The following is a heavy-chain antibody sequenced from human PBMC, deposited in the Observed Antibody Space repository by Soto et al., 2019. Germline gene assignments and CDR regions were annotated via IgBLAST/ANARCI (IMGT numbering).Heavy chain of an antibody. CDR1: GFTFRSYA. V-gene: IGHV3-23*01. J-gene: IGHJ4*02. CDR3: ATQRIATSDF. Sequence: GGSLRLSCGVSGFTFRSYAMSWVRQAPGKGLEWVSGMRTSGGSTYYADSVKGRFTISGDNSKSTLFLQMNSLRVDDTAVYYCATQRIATSDFWGLGTLVTVS. D-gene: IGHD1-26*01. CDR2: MRTSGGST.